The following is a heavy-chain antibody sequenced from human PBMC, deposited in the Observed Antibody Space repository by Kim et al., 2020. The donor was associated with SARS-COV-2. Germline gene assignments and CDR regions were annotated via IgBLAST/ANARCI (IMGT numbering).Heavy chain of an antibody. J-gene: IGHJ4*02. V-gene: IGHV4-59*01. D-gene: IGHD3-9*01. Sequence: SETLSLTCTVSGGSISSYYWSWIRQPPGKGLEWIGYIYYSGSTNYNPSLKSRVTISVDTSKNQFSLKLSSVTAADTAVYYCARHTEILTGYPLDYWGQGTLVTVSS. CDR2: IYYSGST. CDR3: ARHTEILTGYPLDY. CDR1: GGSISSYY.